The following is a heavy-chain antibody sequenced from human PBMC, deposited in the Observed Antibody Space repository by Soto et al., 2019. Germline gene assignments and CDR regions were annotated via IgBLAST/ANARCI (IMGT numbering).Heavy chain of an antibody. D-gene: IGHD3-22*01. CDR3: ARVAPGYYDSSGYYYYVFFDY. Sequence: SETLSLTCTVSGGSISSYYWSWIRQPPGKGLEWIGYIYYSGSTNYNPSLKSRVTISVDTSKNQLSLKLSSVTAADTAVYYCARVAPGYYDSSGYYYYVFFDYWGQGTLVTVSS. J-gene: IGHJ4*02. CDR2: IYYSGST. V-gene: IGHV4-59*01. CDR1: GGSISSYY.